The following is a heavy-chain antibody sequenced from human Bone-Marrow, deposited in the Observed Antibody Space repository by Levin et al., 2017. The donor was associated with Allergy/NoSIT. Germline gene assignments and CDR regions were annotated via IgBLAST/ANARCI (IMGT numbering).Heavy chain of an antibody. J-gene: IGHJ4*02. V-gene: IGHV4-59*01. CDR3: ARGRVGATLGSYFDY. CDR2: IYYSGST. CDR1: GGSISSYY. D-gene: IGHD1-26*01. Sequence: MTSETLSLTCTVSGGSISSYYWSWIRQPPGKGLEWIGYIYYSGSTNYNPSLKSRVTISVDTSKNQFSLKLSSVTAADTAVYYCARGRVGATLGSYFDYWGQGTLVTVSS.